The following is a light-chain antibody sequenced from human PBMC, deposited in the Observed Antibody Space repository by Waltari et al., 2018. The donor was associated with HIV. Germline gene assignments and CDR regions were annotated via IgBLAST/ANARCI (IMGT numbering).Light chain of an antibody. CDR2: WAS. V-gene: IGKV4-1*01. J-gene: IGKJ2*01. CDR1: QSVLSSSNNKNC. CDR3: QQYYSTPYT. Sequence: DIVMTQSPDSLAVSLGERATINCKSSQSVLSSSNNKNCLAWYQQKPGQPPMLLIYWASTRESGVPDRFSGSGSGTDFTLTSSSLQAEDVAVYYCQQYYSTPYTFGQGTKLEIK.